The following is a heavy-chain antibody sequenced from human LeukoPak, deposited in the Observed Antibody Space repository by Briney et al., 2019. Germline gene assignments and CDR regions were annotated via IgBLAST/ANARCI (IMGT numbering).Heavy chain of an antibody. D-gene: IGHD4/OR15-4a*01. CDR2: IKLDGSEK. V-gene: IGHV3-7*03. CDR1: GFTFGKYW. J-gene: IGHJ3*02. Sequence: GGSLRLSCVASGFTFGKYWMSWVRQAPGKGLEWVANIKLDGSEKNYVDSVKGRCTISRDNSKNTLYLEMNRLRAEDTAVFYCAFSKGDNGGAFDIWGQGTMVTVSS. CDR3: AFSKGDNGGAFDI.